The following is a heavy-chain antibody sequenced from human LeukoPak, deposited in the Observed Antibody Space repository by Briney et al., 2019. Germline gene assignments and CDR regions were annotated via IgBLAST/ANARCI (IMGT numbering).Heavy chain of an antibody. CDR2: ISYDGSNK. CDR3: AKDGEQQLDPDAFDI. V-gene: IGHV3-30*04. CDR1: GFTFSSYA. J-gene: IGHJ3*02. D-gene: IGHD6-13*01. Sequence: GRSLRLSCAASGFTFSSYAMHWVRQAPGKGLEWVAVISYDGSNKYYADSVKGRFTISRDNSKNTLYLQMNSLRAEDTAVYYCAKDGEQQLDPDAFDIWGQGTMVTVSS.